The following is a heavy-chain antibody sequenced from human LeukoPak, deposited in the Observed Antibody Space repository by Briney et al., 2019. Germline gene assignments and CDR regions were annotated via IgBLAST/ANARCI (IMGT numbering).Heavy chain of an antibody. D-gene: IGHD2-8*01. V-gene: IGHV1-69*05. CDR3: ARDRLGCCTNGVCHGLD. CDR2: IIPIFGTA. Sequence: ASVKVSCKASGGTFSSYAISWVRQAPGQGLEWLGGIIPIFGTANYAQKFQGRVTITTDESTSTAYMELSSLRSEDTAVYYCARDRLGCCTNGVCHGLDWGQGTLVTVSS. CDR1: GGTFSSYA. J-gene: IGHJ4*02.